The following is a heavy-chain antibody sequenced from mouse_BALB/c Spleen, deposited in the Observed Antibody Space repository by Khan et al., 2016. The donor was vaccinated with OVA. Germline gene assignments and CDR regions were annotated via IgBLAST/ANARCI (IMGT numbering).Heavy chain of an antibody. CDR2: ISPGSGTP. Sequence: DLVKPGASVKLSCKASGYTFTSYRINWIKQRPGQGLEWIGRISPGSGTPYYNEMFKGKATLTVDTSSSTAYIQLSSLSSEDSAVYFCARENYYGSSHYAMDYWGQGTSVTVSS. J-gene: IGHJ4*01. CDR3: ARENYYGSSHYAMDY. CDR1: GYTFTSYR. D-gene: IGHD1-1*01. V-gene: IGHV1S41*01.